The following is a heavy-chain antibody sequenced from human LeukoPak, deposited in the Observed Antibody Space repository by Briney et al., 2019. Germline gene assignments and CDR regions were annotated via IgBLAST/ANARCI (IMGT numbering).Heavy chain of an antibody. CDR2: ISAYNGNT. D-gene: IGHD1/OR15-1a*01. CDR3: ARDRKTGITRTTCDY. Sequence: GASVKVSCKASGYTFTSYAMHWVRQAPGQRLEWMGWISAYNGNTNYAQKLQGRVTMTTDTSTSTAYMELRSLRSDDTAVYYCARDRKTGITRTTCDYWGQGTLVTVSS. J-gene: IGHJ4*02. V-gene: IGHV1-18*01. CDR1: GYTFTSYA.